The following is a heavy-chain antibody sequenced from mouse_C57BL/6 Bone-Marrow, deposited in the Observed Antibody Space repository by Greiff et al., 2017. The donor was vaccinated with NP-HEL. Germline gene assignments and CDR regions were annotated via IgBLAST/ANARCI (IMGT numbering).Heavy chain of an antibody. CDR2: IDPEDGET. CDR3: ARMDSSGYYFDY. Sequence: VHVKQSGAELVKPGASVKLSCTASGFNIKDYYMHWVKQRTEQGLEWIGRIDPEDGETKYAPKFQGKATITADTSSNTAYLQLSSLTSEDTAVYYCARMDSSGYYFDYWGQGTTLTVSS. D-gene: IGHD3-2*02. J-gene: IGHJ2*01. CDR1: GFNIKDYY. V-gene: IGHV14-2*01.